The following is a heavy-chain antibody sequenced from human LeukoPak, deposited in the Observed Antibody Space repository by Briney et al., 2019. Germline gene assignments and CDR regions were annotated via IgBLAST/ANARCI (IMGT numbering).Heavy chain of an antibody. D-gene: IGHD3-10*01. CDR3: AKDLYGSGSYIDY. Sequence: PGGSLRLSCAASGFTFSSYAMSWVRQAPGKGLEWVSAISGSGGSTYYADSVKGRFTISRDNSENTLYLQMNSLRAEDTAVYYCAKDLYGSGSYIDYWGQGTLVTVSS. V-gene: IGHV3-23*01. J-gene: IGHJ4*02. CDR1: GFTFSSYA. CDR2: ISGSGGST.